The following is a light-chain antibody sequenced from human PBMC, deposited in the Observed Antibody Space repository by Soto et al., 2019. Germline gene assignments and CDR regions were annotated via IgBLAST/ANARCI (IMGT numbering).Light chain of an antibody. CDR1: QSISSR. CDR3: QHYNSYSEA. CDR2: DAS. V-gene: IGKV1-5*01. J-gene: IGKJ1*01. Sequence: DIQMTQSPSTLSASVGDRVTITCRASQSISSRLAWYRQKPGKAPKFLIYDASSLESGVPSRFSGSGSGTEFTLTISSLQPDDFATYYCQHYNSYSEAFGQGTKVDIK.